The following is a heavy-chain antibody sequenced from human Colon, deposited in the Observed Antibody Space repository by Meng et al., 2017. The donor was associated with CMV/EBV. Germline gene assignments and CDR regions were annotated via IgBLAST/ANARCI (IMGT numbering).Heavy chain of an antibody. J-gene: IGHJ4*02. CDR3: ARGAYCSTSYCQTSVFDF. V-gene: IGHV3-48*04. D-gene: IGHD2-2*01. CDR1: GLTFTTYS. CDR2: ISAGSSII. Sequence: GESLKISCAASGLTFTTYSMNWVRQAPGKGLEWLSYISAGSSIIYYADSVKGRFTVSRDNSKNSLYLQMNSLSADDTAIYYCARGAYCSTSYCQTSVFDFWGQGALVTVS.